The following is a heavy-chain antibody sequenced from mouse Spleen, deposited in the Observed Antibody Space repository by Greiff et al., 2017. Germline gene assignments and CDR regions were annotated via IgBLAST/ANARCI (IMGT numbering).Heavy chain of an antibody. CDR1: GFTFSSYY. J-gene: IGHJ3*01. D-gene: IGHD1-1*01. CDR2: ISSGGGST. CDR3: ARGGLYYYGSGAWFAY. Sequence: EVQLVESGGGLVKLGGSLKLSCAASGFTFSSYYMSWVRQTPEKRLEWVATISSGGGSTYYPDSVKGRFTISRDNAKNTLYLQMSSLNSEDTAVYYCARGGLYYYGSGAWFAYWGQGTLVTVSA. V-gene: IGHV5-12-1*01.